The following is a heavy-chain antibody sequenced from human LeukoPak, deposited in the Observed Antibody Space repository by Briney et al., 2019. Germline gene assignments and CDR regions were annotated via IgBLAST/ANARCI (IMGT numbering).Heavy chain of an antibody. J-gene: IGHJ6*03. CDR2: IYPGGDI. CDR3: ARDARGDYPYYYYMDV. V-gene: IGHV3-53*05. D-gene: IGHD4-17*01. Sequence: GGSLRLSCAASEVTVTSNYMSWVRQAPGKGLQWVSVIYPGGDIYYADSVKGRFIISRDNSKNTLYLQMGSLRAEDMAVYYCARDARGDYPYYYYMDVWGKGTTVTVSS. CDR1: EVTVTSNY.